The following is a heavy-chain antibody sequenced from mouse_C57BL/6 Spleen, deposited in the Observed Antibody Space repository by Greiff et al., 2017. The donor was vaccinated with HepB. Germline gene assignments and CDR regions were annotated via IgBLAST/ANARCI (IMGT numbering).Heavy chain of an antibody. Sequence: QVQLQPPGAELVMPGASVTLSCKASGYTFTSYCMHWVKHRPGQGLEWIGEIDPYDSYTNYNQKFKGKSTLTVDKSSSTTYMQLSSLTSEDSSVYYFARAYGNYFDYWGQGTTLTVSS. CDR3: ARAYGNYFDY. CDR2: IDPYDSYT. D-gene: IGHD2-1*01. CDR1: GYTFTSYC. J-gene: IGHJ2*01. V-gene: IGHV1-69*01.